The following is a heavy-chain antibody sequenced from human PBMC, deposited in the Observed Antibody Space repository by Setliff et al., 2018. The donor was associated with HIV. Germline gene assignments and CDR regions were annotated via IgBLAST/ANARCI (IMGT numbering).Heavy chain of an antibody. CDR2: IYHSGNT. CDR1: GGSISSSYW. V-gene: IGHV4-4*02. D-gene: IGHD6-19*01. Sequence: SETLSLTCTVSGGSISSSYWWSWVRQPPGKGLEWIGEIYHSGNTNYNPSLKSRVTISVDKSKNQFSLKLSSVTAADTAVYYCARSLLPSITVAGTIGYWGQGSLVTVSS. J-gene: IGHJ4*02. CDR3: ARSLLPSITVAGTIGY.